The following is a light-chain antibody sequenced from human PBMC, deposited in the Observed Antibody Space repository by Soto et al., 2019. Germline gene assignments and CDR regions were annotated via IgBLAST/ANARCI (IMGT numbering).Light chain of an antibody. CDR3: QQRSDWPLT. Sequence: VLTQSPATLSFSPGETATLSCRASQSVSSNLAWYQQKPGQAPRLLIYDASNRATGIPARFSGSGSGTDFTLTISSLEPEDFAVYYCQQRSDWPLTFGGGTKVDI. J-gene: IGKJ4*01. CDR1: QSVSSN. V-gene: IGKV3-11*01. CDR2: DAS.